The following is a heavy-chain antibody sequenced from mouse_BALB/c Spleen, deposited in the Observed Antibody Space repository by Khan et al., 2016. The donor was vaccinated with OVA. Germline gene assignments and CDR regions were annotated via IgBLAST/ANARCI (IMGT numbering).Heavy chain of an antibody. CDR2: ISTYYGDA. CDR3: ARGSGNARFAY. J-gene: IGHJ3*01. D-gene: IGHD1-3*01. V-gene: IGHV1S137*01. CDR1: GYTFTDYA. Sequence: QVQLMESGAELVRPGVSVKISCKGSGYTFTDYAMHWVKQSHAKGLEWIGVISTYYGDADYNQKFKGKATMTVDKSYSTAYMELARLTSEDSAIYSCARGSGNARFAYWGQGTLVTVSA.